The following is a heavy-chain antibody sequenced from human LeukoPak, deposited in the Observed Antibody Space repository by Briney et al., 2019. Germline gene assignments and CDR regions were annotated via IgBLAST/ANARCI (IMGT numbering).Heavy chain of an antibody. Sequence: GGSLRLSCAASGFTVSSNYMSWVRQAPGKGLEWVANIKQDGSEKYYVDSVKGRFTISRDNAKNSLYLQMNSLRAEDTAVYYCARDPYSSGWPSYYYYGMDVWGQGTTVTVSS. CDR3: ARDPYSSGWPSYYYYGMDV. CDR2: IKQDGSEK. D-gene: IGHD6-19*01. CDR1: GFTVSSNY. J-gene: IGHJ6*02. V-gene: IGHV3-7*01.